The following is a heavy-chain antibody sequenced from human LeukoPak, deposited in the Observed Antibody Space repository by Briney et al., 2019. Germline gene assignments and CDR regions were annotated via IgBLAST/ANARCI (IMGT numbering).Heavy chain of an antibody. V-gene: IGHV3-20*04. Sequence: GGSLRLSCAASGFTFGGYGMSWVRQAPGKGLEWVSGINWNGGNTGYADSVKGRFTISRDNAKNSLYLQMNSLRAEDTAWYYCARGFGYYGSGSFFDYWGQGTLVTVSS. J-gene: IGHJ4*02. CDR2: INWNGGNT. D-gene: IGHD3-10*01. CDR1: GFTFGGYG. CDR3: ARGFGYYGSGSFFDY.